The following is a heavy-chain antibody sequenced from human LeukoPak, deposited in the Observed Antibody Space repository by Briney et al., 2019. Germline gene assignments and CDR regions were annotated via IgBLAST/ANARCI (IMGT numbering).Heavy chain of an antibody. CDR1: GGSITSYY. CDR3: ARALSGDPFDY. Sequence: SETLSLTCTVSGGSITSYYWSWLRQPPGKGLECIGYIYYSGSTNYNPSLKSRVTISVDTSKNQFSLKLSSVTAADTAVYFCARALSGDPFDYWGQGTLVTVSS. CDR2: IYYSGST. D-gene: IGHD7-27*01. V-gene: IGHV4-59*01. J-gene: IGHJ4*02.